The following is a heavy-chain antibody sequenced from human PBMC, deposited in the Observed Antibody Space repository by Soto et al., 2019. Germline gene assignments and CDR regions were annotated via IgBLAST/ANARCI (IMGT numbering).Heavy chain of an antibody. CDR3: AKCITALGPIDY. D-gene: IGHD6-6*01. CDR1: GVSISSYY. V-gene: IGHV4-59*12. J-gene: IGHJ4*02. CDR2: IYYSGST. Sequence: SETLSLTCTVSGVSISSYYWSWLRQPPGKGLEWIGEIYYSGSTNYNPSLKSRVTISLDKSKNQFSLKLSSVTAADTAVYYCAKCITALGPIDYWGQGTLVTVSS.